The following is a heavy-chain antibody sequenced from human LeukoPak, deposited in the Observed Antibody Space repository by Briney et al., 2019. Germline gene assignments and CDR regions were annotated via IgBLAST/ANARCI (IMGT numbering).Heavy chain of an antibody. J-gene: IGHJ4*02. V-gene: IGHV1-46*01. CDR3: ARDARHYDFWSGYDY. Sequence: ASVKVSCKASGYTFTSYYMHWVRQAPGQGLEWMGIINPSGGSTSYAQKFQGRVTMTRDTSTSTVYMELSSLRSEDTAVHYCARDARHYDFWSGYDYWGQGTLVTVSS. D-gene: IGHD3-3*01. CDR1: GYTFTSYY. CDR2: INPSGGST.